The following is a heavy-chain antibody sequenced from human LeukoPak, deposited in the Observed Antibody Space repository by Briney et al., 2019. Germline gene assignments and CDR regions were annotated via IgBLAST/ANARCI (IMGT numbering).Heavy chain of an antibody. J-gene: IGHJ4*02. D-gene: IGHD6-13*01. CDR2: INHSGST. CDR3: ARGKRGYSSSWYDY. CDR1: GGSFSGYY. V-gene: IGHV4-34*01. Sequence: SETLSLTCAVYGGSFSGYYWSWIRQPPGKGLEWIGEINHSGSTNYNPSLKSRVTISVDTYKNQFSLKLSSVTAADTAVYYCARGKRGYSSSWYDYWGQGTLVTVSS.